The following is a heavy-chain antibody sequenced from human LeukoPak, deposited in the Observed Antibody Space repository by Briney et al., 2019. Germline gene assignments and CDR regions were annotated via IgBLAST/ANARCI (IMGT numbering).Heavy chain of an antibody. Sequence: SETLSLTCTVSGGSISSYYWSWIRQPAGKGLEWIGRIYTSGSTNYNPSLKSRVTMSVDTSKNQFSLKLSSVAAADTAVYYCARTSHYYDSSGYSRWLDPWGQGTLVTVSS. CDR3: ARTSHYYDSSGYSRWLDP. J-gene: IGHJ5*02. CDR2: IYTSGST. D-gene: IGHD3-22*01. CDR1: GGSISSYY. V-gene: IGHV4-4*07.